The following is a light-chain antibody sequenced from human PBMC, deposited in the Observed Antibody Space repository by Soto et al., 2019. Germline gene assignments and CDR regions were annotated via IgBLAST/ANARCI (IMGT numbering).Light chain of an antibody. Sequence: EIVLTQSPATLSLSPGERATLSCRASQSVGSYFAWYQQKPGQAPRLLIYDASNRATGIPARFSGSGSGTDFTLTIRSLEPEDFAVYYCQQRGNWPLTFGQGTKVEIK. V-gene: IGKV3-11*01. CDR3: QQRGNWPLT. J-gene: IGKJ1*01. CDR1: QSVGSY. CDR2: DAS.